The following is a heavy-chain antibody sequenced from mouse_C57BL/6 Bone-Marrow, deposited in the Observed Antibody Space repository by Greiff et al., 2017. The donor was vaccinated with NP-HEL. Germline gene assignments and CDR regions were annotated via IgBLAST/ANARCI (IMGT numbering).Heavy chain of an antibody. CDR2: IYPGDGDT. Sequence: VQLQQSGAELVKPGASVKISCKASGYAFSSYWMNWVKQRPGKGLEWIGQIYPGDGDTNYNGKFKGKATLTAAKSSSTAYMQLSSLTSEDSAVYFCARYYGSSYYFDYWGQGTTLTVSS. CDR1: GYAFSSYW. J-gene: IGHJ2*01. V-gene: IGHV1-80*01. D-gene: IGHD1-1*01. CDR3: ARYYGSSYYFDY.